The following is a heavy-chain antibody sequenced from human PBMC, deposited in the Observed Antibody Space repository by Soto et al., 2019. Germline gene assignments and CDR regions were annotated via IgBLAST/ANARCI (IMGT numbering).Heavy chain of an antibody. J-gene: IGHJ6*02. Sequence: ASVKVSCKASGGTFSSYAFSWVRQAPGQGLEWVGGIIPIFGTTNYAQKFQGRVTITADESTSTVYMELSSLKSEDTAVYYCARRSGYSGPDPTWYYYGMDVWGQGTTVTVSS. D-gene: IGHD5-12*01. CDR3: ARRSGYSGPDPTWYYYGMDV. CDR1: GGTFSSYA. CDR2: IIPIFGTT. V-gene: IGHV1-69*13.